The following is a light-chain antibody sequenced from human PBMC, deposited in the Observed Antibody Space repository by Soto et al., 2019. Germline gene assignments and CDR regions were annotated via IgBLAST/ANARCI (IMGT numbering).Light chain of an antibody. CDR3: CSYAGSDPLV. J-gene: IGLJ2*01. CDR2: DVS. Sequence: QSALTQPRSVSGSPGQSVTISCTGTSSDVGGYNYVSWYQQHPGKAPKLMIYDVSKRPSGVPDRFSGSKSGNTASLTISGLQAEDEADYYCCSYAGSDPLVFGGGTQLTVL. V-gene: IGLV2-11*01. CDR1: SSDVGGYNY.